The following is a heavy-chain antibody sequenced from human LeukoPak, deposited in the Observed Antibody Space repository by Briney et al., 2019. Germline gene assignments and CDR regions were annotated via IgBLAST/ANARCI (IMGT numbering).Heavy chain of an antibody. CDR2: MSGSGGSI. V-gene: IGHV3-23*01. Sequence: GGPLRLSCTASGFTVSSYAMSWVHQAPGKGLEWVSSMSGSGGSIYYADSVKGRFTISRDNFKNTLYLQMNSLRAEDMALYYCTKDKRRSADDAFDIWGQGTVVIVSS. CDR3: TKDKRRSADDAFDI. J-gene: IGHJ3*02. D-gene: IGHD6-13*01. CDR1: GFTVSSYA.